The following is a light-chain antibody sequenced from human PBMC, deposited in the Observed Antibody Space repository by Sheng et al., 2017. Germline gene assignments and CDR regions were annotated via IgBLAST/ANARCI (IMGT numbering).Light chain of an antibody. Sequence: LMLTQPHSVSESPGKTVTISFAGSGGTIAANYVQWYQQRPGSAPTVVIFDDRQRPSGVPDRFSASIDGSSNSASLTISGLQTEDEADYYCQSYDNDYWVFGGGTRLTVL. V-gene: IGLV6-57*02. CDR3: QSYDNDYWV. J-gene: IGLJ3*02. CDR1: GGTIAANY. CDR2: DDR.